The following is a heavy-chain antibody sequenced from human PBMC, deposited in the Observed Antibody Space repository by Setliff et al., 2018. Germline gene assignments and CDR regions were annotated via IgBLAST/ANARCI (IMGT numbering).Heavy chain of an antibody. V-gene: IGHV3-74*01. J-gene: IGHJ6*03. CDR1: GFTLSSYW. D-gene: IGHD1-1*01. CDR2: INSDGSST. CDR3: ARGPWKHSAYYYYYYMDV. Sequence: GGSLRLSCAASGFTLSSYWMHWVRQAPGKGLVWVSRINSDGSSTSCADSVKGRFTISRDNAKNTLYLQMNSLRAEDTAVYYCARGPWKHSAYYYYYYMDVWGKGTTVPVSS.